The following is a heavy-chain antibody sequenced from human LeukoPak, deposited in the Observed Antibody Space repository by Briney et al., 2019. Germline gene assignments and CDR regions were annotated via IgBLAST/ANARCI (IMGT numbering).Heavy chain of an antibody. Sequence: ASVKVSCKASGFTFTSSAVQWVRQARGQRLEWIGWIVVGSGNTNYAQKFQERVTITRDMSTSTAYMELSSLRSEDMAVYYCAASPDYYDSSGYSYYFDYWGQGTLVTVSS. D-gene: IGHD3-22*01. CDR1: GFTFTSSA. CDR3: AASPDYYDSSGYSYYFDY. J-gene: IGHJ4*02. V-gene: IGHV1-58*01. CDR2: IVVGSGNT.